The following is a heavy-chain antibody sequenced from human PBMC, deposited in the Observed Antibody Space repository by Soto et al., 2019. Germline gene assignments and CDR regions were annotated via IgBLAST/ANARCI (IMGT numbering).Heavy chain of an antibody. CDR1: GYDFTTFW. V-gene: IGHV5-51*01. CDR3: ARLGFPGAIYFDS. Sequence: GESLKISCKGSGYDFTTFWIGWVRQMPGKGLEWMGIIYPGDSETKYSPDFEGQVTISADRSTNTAYLQWRSLRASDTAMYYCARLGFPGAIYFDSWGLGTLVTVSS. CDR2: IYPGDSET. J-gene: IGHJ4*02.